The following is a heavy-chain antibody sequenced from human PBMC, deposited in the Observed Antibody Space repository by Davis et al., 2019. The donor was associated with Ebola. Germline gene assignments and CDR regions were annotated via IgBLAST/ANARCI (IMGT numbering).Heavy chain of an antibody. CDR2: INPSGKT. J-gene: IGHJ5*02. V-gene: IGHV4-34*01. CDR3: ARGKLLDLLVLQDFIPGKWFDP. CDR1: GGSFSSYS. D-gene: IGHD3-9*01. Sequence: PGGSLRLSCAVHGGSFSSYSWTWIRQSPGKGLEWIGEINPSGKTNYNPSLKSRVTMSLETSKNQFSLNLSSVTAADTAVYYCARGKLLDLLVLQDFIPGKWFDPWGQGTLVTVSS.